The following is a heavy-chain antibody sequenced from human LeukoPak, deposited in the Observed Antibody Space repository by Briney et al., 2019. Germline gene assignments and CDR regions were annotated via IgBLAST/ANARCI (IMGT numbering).Heavy chain of an antibody. CDR2: IHYTGST. V-gene: IGHV4-59*07. Sequence: SDTLSLNCTVSGGSISSYYWSWTRQPPGKGLEWIGYIHYTGSTNYNPSLKSRVTISVATSKNQFSLQLSSVTAADTAVYFCARSLFSYYYDSSAYFPFDYWGQGSLVTVSS. CDR3: ARSLFSYYYDSSAYFPFDY. CDR1: GGSISSYY. D-gene: IGHD3-22*01. J-gene: IGHJ4*02.